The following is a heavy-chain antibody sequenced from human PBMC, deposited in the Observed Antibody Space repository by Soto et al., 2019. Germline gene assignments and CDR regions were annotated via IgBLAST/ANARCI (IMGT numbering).Heavy chain of an antibody. Sequence: QVQLVQSGAEVKKPGASVKVSCKASGYTFTSYYMHWVRQAPGQGLEWMGIINPSGGSTSYAQKCQGRVTMNRDTSTSTVYMELSSLRSEDTAVYYCARGPGNFGVAVFLDYWGQGTLVTVSS. V-gene: IGHV1-46*03. J-gene: IGHJ4*02. CDR3: ARGPGNFGVAVFLDY. CDR1: GYTFTSYY. D-gene: IGHD3-3*01. CDR2: INPSGGST.